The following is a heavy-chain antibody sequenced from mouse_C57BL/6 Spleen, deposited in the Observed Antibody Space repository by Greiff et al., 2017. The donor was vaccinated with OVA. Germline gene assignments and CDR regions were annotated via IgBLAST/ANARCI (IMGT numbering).Heavy chain of an antibody. CDR2: ISYDGSN. Sequence: EVKLQESGPGLVKPSQSLSLTCSVPGYSITSGYYWNWIRQFPGNKLEWMGYISYDGSNNYNPSLKNRISITRDTSKNQFFLKLNSVTTEDTATYYCARDEGITTVVASGYFDYWGQGTTLTVSS. CDR1: GYSITSGYY. J-gene: IGHJ2*01. CDR3: ARDEGITTVVASGYFDY. D-gene: IGHD1-1*01. V-gene: IGHV3-6*01.